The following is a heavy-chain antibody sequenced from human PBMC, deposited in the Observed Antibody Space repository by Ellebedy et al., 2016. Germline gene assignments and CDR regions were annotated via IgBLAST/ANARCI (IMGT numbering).Heavy chain of an antibody. D-gene: IGHD2-2*01. Sequence: GGSLRLSXVASRHSFRSYAMSWVRQAPGKGLEWVAIISFHSTNRFYADSVRGRFTISRDNSKNRVYLQMSSLRLEDTAVYYCAKARSSGYDMDVWGQGTTVTVS. J-gene: IGHJ6*02. CDR2: ISFHSTNR. V-gene: IGHV3-30*04. CDR3: AKARSSGYDMDV. CDR1: RHSFRSYA.